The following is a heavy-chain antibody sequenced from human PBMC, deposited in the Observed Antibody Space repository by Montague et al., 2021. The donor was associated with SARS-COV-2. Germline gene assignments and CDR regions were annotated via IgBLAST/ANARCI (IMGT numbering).Heavy chain of an antibody. Sequence: SETLSLTCTVSGASVSSGSHYWIWIRQPPGKGLEFIGYIYYSGSSKYNPSLKSRVTISVDTSTNQVSLKVGSATAADSAVYFCARGAGYSYGVDYWGQGTLVTVSS. CDR3: ARGAGYSYGVDY. CDR2: IYYSGSS. CDR1: GASVSSGSHY. J-gene: IGHJ4*02. D-gene: IGHD5-18*01. V-gene: IGHV4-61*01.